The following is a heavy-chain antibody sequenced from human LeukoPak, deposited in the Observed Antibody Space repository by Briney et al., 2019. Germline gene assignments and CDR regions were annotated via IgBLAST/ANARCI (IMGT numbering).Heavy chain of an antibody. Sequence: GASVKVSCKASGFSFTNSAVQWVRQARGQRLEWIGWIVVGSGNTIYVQKFQERVTISRDMSTSTAYMELGSLRSEDTAVYYCAAGYIGGAMVTNAFDIWGQGTMVTVSS. V-gene: IGHV1-58*01. CDR1: GFSFTNSA. J-gene: IGHJ3*02. CDR3: AAGYIGGAMVTNAFDI. CDR2: IVVGSGNT. D-gene: IGHD5-18*01.